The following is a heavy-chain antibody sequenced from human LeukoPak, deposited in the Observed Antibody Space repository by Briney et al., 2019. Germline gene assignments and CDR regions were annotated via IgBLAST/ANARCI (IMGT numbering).Heavy chain of an antibody. V-gene: IGHV1-69*04. CDR1: GGTFSSYA. CDR2: IIPILGIA. J-gene: IGHJ5*02. CDR3: ARDPLSEGIWFDP. Sequence: GSAVKVSCKASGGTFSSYAISWVRQAPGQGREWMGRIIPILGIANYAQKFQGRVTITADKSTSTAYMELSSLRSEDTAVYYCARDPLSEGIWFDPWGQGTLVTVSS.